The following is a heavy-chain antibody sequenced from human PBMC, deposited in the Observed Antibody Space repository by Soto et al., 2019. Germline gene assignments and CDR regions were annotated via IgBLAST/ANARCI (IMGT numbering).Heavy chain of an antibody. J-gene: IGHJ3*02. CDR3: ASNSGYGKAFDI. Sequence: GGSLRLSCAASGFTFSSYGMHWVRQAPGKGLEWVAVIWYDGSNKYYADSVKGRFTISRDNSKNTLYLQMNSLRAEDTAVYYCASNSGYGKAFDIWGQGTMVTVSS. CDR2: IWYDGSNK. CDR1: GFTFSSYG. V-gene: IGHV3-33*01. D-gene: IGHD5-12*01.